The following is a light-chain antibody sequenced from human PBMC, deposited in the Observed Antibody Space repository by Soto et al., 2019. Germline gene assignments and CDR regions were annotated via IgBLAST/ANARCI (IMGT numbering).Light chain of an antibody. CDR3: QSYDSNLVV. J-gene: IGLJ2*01. CDR2: GNI. V-gene: IGLV1-40*01. Sequence: QAVVTQPPSVSGAPGQRVIISCTGSSSNIGAGYDVHWYQQFPGTAPKVLIHGNINRPSGVLDRFSASKSGTSASLVITGLQAEDEADYYCQSYDSNLVVFGGGTKLTVL. CDR1: SSNIGAGYD.